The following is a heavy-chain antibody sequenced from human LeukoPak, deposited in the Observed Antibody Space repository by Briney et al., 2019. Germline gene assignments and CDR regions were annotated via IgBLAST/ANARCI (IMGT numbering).Heavy chain of an antibody. J-gene: IGHJ6*03. CDR2: ISYDGSNK. Sequence: PWGSLRLSCAASGFTFSSYGMHWVRQAPGKGLEWVAVISYDGSNKYYADSVKGRFTISRDNSKNTLYVQMNSLRAEDTAVYYCAKEGYSRGYYSYYYMDVWGKGTTVTVSS. CDR1: GFTFSSYG. D-gene: IGHD6-13*01. CDR3: AKEGYSRGYYSYYYMDV. V-gene: IGHV3-30*18.